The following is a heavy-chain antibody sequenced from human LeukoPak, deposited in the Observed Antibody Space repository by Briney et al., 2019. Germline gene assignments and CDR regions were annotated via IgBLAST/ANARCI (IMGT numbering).Heavy chain of an antibody. CDR1: RFTFSSYA. D-gene: IGHD5-18*01. V-gene: IGHV3-23*01. J-gene: IGHJ4*02. CDR2: ISGSGNST. CDR3: AKSGEDGYTYGYDRFDY. Sequence: GGSLRLSCAASRFTFSSYAMSWVRQAPGKGLEWVSGISGSGNSTYHADSVKGRLTISRDNSKNTLYLQMNSLRAEDTAVYYCAKSGEDGYTYGYDRFDYWGQGTLVTVSS.